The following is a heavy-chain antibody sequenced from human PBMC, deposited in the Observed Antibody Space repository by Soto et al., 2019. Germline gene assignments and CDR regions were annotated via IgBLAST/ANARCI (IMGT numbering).Heavy chain of an antibody. V-gene: IGHV1-69*13. CDR3: ARDGKYYDSSGYYYELDY. Sequence: ASVKVSCKASGGTFSSYAISWVRQAPGQGLEWMGGIIPIFGTANYAQKFQGRVTITADESTSTAYMELSSLRSEDTAVYYCARDGKYYDSSGYYYELDYWGQGTLVTVSS. CDR2: IIPIFGTA. D-gene: IGHD3-22*01. J-gene: IGHJ4*02. CDR1: GGTFSSYA.